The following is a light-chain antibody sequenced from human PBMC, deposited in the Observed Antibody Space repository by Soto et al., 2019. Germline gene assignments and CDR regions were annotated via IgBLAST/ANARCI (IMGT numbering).Light chain of an antibody. CDR3: QAWDGGTVV. Sequence: SYELTQPPSMSVSPGQTATIACSGAKLGDNYVCWYQQKSCESPILVIYQDTKRPSGIPERFSGSNSGSTATLTISGTQSIDEADYYCQAWDGGTVVFGGGTKLTVL. V-gene: IGLV3-1*01. CDR2: QDT. CDR1: KLGDNY. J-gene: IGLJ2*01.